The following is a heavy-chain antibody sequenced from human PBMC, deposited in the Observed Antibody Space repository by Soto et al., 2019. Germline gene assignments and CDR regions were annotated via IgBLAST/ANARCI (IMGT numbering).Heavy chain of an antibody. CDR1: GGSFSGYY. V-gene: IGHV4-34*01. CDR2: INHSGST. Sequence: SETLSLTCAVYGGSFSGYYWSWIRQPPGKGLEWIGEINHSGSTNYNPSLKSRVTISVDTSKNQFSLKLSSVTAADTAVYYCARGVSRSSIRDYYYMDVWGKGTTVTVSS. CDR3: ARGVSRSSIRDYYYMDV. J-gene: IGHJ6*03. D-gene: IGHD2-2*01.